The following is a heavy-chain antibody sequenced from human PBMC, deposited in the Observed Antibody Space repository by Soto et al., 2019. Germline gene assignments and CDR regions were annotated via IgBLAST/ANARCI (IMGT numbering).Heavy chain of an antibody. CDR2: IYYSGPS. D-gene: IGHD4-17*01. V-gene: IGHV4-61*01. Sequence: SETLSLTCTVSGGSVSRDSNFWSWIRQPPGKGLEWIGYIYYSGPSRYNPSLESRVTISIDSSKNQVSLTLTSVTAADTAVYYCARGYRHYAHWGRGTLGTVSS. J-gene: IGHJ4*02. CDR1: GGSVSRDSNF. CDR3: ARGYRHYAH.